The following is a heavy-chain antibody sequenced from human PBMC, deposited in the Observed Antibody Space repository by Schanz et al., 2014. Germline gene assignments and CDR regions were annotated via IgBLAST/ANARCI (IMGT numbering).Heavy chain of an antibody. V-gene: IGHV3-30*07. D-gene: IGHD6-13*01. Sequence: QVQLVESGGGVVQPGRSLRLSCAAYGFTLSSYAMHWVRQAPGKGLEWVAFIWYDGSNKYYADSVKGRFTISRDNSKNTLYLQMNSLRAEDTSVYFCARVRRRIATPSTPSFRNYYYYAMDVWGQGTTVNVSS. CDR1: GFTLSSYA. J-gene: IGHJ6*02. CDR2: IWYDGSNK. CDR3: ARVRRRIATPSTPSFRNYYYYAMDV.